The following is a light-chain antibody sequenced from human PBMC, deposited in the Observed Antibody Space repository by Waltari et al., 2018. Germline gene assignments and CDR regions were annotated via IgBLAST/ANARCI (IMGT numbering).Light chain of an antibody. J-gene: IGKJ4*01. V-gene: IGKV3D-20*01. Sequence: EIVLTQSPATLSLSPGERATLSCGASQNIGGAYLAWYQQKPGLAPRLLIYDTAIRAAGVPDRFSGSGSGTDFTLTLSRLDPEAFALYFCQQYANSPLTLGGGTKVEF. CDR1: QNIGGAY. CDR2: DTA. CDR3: QQYANSPLT.